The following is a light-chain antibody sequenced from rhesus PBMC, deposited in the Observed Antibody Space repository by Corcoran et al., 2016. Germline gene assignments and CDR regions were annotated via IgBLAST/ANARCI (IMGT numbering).Light chain of an antibody. CDR2: GAS. J-gene: IGKJ1*01. V-gene: IGKV3-24*04. CDR1: QSVGSY. CDR3: QQSSNLWT. Sequence: ETVVTQSPATLSLSPGERATLSCRASQSVGSYLAWYQQKPGQAPRLLIYGASSRTTRIPDRFSGRGSGTDFTITISSLELEDVGVYYCQQSSNLWTFGQGTKVEIK.